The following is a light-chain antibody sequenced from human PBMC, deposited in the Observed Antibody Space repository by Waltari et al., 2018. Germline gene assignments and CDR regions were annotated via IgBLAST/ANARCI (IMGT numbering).Light chain of an antibody. Sequence: QSALTQPPSVSAAPGPKVTISCSGRISHIGSNYVSWYQQLPQTAPKLVIFENDKRPSGIPARFSGSKSGTSATLGITGLQTGDEADYYCATWDSSLSLYVFGTGTKITVL. V-gene: IGLV1-51*01. J-gene: IGLJ1*01. CDR3: ATWDSSLSLYV. CDR1: ISHIGSNY. CDR2: END.